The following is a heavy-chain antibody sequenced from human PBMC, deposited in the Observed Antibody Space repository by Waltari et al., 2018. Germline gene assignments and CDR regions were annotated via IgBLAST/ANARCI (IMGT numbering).Heavy chain of an antibody. V-gene: IGHV3-23*01. CDR1: GFTFSSYA. CDR3: ARVVVGALDF. Sequence: EVQLLESGGGFVQPGGSLRLSCAASGFTFSSYAMAWVRQYPGRGLEWVSAIGATGESTYYPDSTKGRFTISRDNSMNTLYLQMSWLRVDDTAVYYCARVVVGALDFWGQGSLVTVSS. CDR2: IGATGEST. J-gene: IGHJ4*02. D-gene: IGHD1-26*01.